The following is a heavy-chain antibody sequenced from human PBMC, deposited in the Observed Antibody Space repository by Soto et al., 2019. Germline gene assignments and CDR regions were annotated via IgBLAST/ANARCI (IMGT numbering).Heavy chain of an antibody. V-gene: IGHV1-18*04. CDR3: ARGVSTTWYEPTDY. Sequence: QVQLVQSGAEVKKPGASVKVSCKASGYTFNSHGISWVRQAPGHGLEWMGWISAYNGNTNYAQRLKGRVIMTTDTSTSTAYMDVRSLTSDDTAVYYCARGVSTTWYEPTDYWGQGTLVTVSS. D-gene: IGHD6-13*01. J-gene: IGHJ4*02. CDR1: GYTFNSHG. CDR2: ISAYNGNT.